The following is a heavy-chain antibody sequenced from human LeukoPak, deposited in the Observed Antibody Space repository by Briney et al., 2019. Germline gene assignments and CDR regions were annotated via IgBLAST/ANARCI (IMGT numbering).Heavy chain of an antibody. CDR2: IYYSGGT. V-gene: IGHV4-59*01. J-gene: IGHJ4*02. CDR1: GGFISSYY. D-gene: IGHD3-22*01. Sequence: SETLSLTCTVSGGFISSYYWSWIRQPPGKGLEWIGYIYYSGGTNHNPSLKSRVTISVDTSKNQFSLKLSSVTAADTAVYYCARAYYDSSGYYSANFDYWGQGTLVTVSS. CDR3: ARAYYDSSGYYSANFDY.